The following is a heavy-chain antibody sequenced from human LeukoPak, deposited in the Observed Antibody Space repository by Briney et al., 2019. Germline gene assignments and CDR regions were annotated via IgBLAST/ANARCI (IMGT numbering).Heavy chain of an antibody. J-gene: IGHJ2*01. V-gene: IGHV4-59*01. CDR2: IYYTGSA. CDR3: ARSKSAVWFFDL. Sequence: SETLSLTCTVSGGSISTYFWTWIRQPPGKGLEWIGNIYYTGSANYNPSLRSRVTISVDMSKSQSSLRLFSVTAADTAVYYCARSKSAVWFFDLWGRGTLVTVSS. CDR1: GGSISTYF. D-gene: IGHD6-19*01.